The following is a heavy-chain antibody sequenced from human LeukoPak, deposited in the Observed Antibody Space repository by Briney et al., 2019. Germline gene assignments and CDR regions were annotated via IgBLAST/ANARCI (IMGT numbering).Heavy chain of an antibody. V-gene: IGHV1-2*04. D-gene: IGHD3-10*01. CDR3: ARMVTMVRGVIITRWFDP. Sequence: ASVKVSCKASGYTFTGYYMHWVRQAPGQGLEWMGWINPNSGGTNYAQKFQGWVTMTRDTSISTAYMELSRLRSDDTAVYYCARMVTMVRGVIITRWFDPWGQGTLVTASS. CDR1: GYTFTGYY. J-gene: IGHJ5*02. CDR2: INPNSGGT.